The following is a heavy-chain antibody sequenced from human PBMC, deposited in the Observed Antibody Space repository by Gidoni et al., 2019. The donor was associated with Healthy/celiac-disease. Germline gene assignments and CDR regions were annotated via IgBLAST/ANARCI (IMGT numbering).Heavy chain of an antibody. CDR1: GFTFDDYA. Sequence: EVQLVESGGGLVQPGRSLRLSCAASGFTFDDYAMHWVRQAPGKGVEWVSGISWNSGSIGYADSVKGRFTISRDNAKNSLYLQMNSLRAEDTALYYCAKLLCCSSWYPPALDLWGRGTLVTVSS. CDR3: AKLLCCSSWYPPALDL. D-gene: IGHD6-13*01. J-gene: IGHJ2*01. CDR2: ISWNSGSI. V-gene: IGHV3-9*01.